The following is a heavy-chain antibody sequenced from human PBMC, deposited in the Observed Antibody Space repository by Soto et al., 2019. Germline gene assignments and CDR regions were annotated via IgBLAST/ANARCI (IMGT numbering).Heavy chain of an antibody. D-gene: IGHD3-3*01. Sequence: KTSETLSLTCTVSGGSSSSSSYYWGWIRQPPGKGLEWIGSIYYSGSTYYNPSLKSRVTISVDTSKNQFSLKLSSVTAADTAVYYCARGGVYDFWSGYTNWFDPWGQGTLVTVSS. CDR2: IYYSGST. J-gene: IGHJ5*02. V-gene: IGHV4-39*01. CDR1: GGSSSSSSYY. CDR3: ARGGVYDFWSGYTNWFDP.